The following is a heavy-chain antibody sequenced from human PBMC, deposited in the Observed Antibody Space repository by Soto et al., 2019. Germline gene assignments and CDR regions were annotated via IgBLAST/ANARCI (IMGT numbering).Heavy chain of an antibody. D-gene: IGHD3-3*01. CDR1: GGTFSSYA. CDR2: IIPIFGTA. V-gene: IGHV1-69*06. CDR3: AGPRRGFWSGYYSKYYFDY. J-gene: IGHJ4*02. Sequence: GASVKVSCKASGGTFSSYAISWVRQAPGQGLEWMGGIIPIFGTANYAQKFQGRVTITAHKSTSTAYMELSSLRSEDTAVYYCAGPRRGFWSGYYSKYYFDYWGQGTLVTVSS.